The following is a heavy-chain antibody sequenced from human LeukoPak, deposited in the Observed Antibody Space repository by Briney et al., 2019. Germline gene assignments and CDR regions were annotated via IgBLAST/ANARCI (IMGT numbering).Heavy chain of an antibody. CDR1: GFTFSSYW. CDR2: INSDGSST. V-gene: IGHV3-74*01. J-gene: IGHJ4*02. CDR3: ARDSLRYFDWLLPFDY. D-gene: IGHD3-9*01. Sequence: GGSLRLSCAASGFTFSSYWMHWVRQAPGKGLVWVSRINSDGSSTSYADSVKGRFTISRDNAKNTLYLQMNSLRAEDTAVYYCARDSLRYFDWLLPFDYRGQGTLVTVSS.